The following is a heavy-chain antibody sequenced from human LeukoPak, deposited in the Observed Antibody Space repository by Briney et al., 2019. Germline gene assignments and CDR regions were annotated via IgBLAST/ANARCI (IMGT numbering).Heavy chain of an antibody. J-gene: IGHJ6*03. CDR1: GGSISSGGFH. V-gene: IGHV4-39*01. CDR3: ARHLNYYYYYYMDV. Sequence: TTSQTLSLTCAVSGGSISSGGFHWGWIRQPPGKGLEWIGSIYYSRNTYYNPSLKSRVTISVDTSKNQFPLNLTSVTAADTAVYFCARHLNYYYYYYMDVWGKGTTVTVSS. CDR2: IYYSRNT.